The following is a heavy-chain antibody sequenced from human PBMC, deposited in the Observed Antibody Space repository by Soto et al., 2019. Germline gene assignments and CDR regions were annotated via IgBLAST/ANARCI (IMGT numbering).Heavy chain of an antibody. D-gene: IGHD3-22*01. J-gene: IGHJ5*02. CDR1: GFTFSSYG. CDR2: ISYDGSNK. CDR3: ANGNGYYSNWFDP. V-gene: IGHV3-30*18. Sequence: PGGSLRLSCAASGFTFSSYGMHWVRQAPGKGLEWVAVISYDGSNKYYADSVKGRFTISRDNSKNTLYLQMNSLRAEDTAVYYCANGNGYYSNWFDPWGQGTLVTVSS.